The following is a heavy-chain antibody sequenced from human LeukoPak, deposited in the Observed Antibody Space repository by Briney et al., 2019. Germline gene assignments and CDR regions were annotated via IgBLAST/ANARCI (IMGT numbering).Heavy chain of an antibody. CDR3: ARETPIVATHGTEGFDY. V-gene: IGHV1-2*02. Sequence: ASVPVSCKSSGYTFTGYYMHWVRQAPGQGLEWMGLINPNSGGTNYAQKFQGRVTMTRDTSISAAYMELSRLRSDDTAVYYCARETPIVATHGTEGFDYWGQGTLVTVSS. CDR1: GYTFTGYY. CDR2: INPNSGGT. J-gene: IGHJ4*02. D-gene: IGHD5-12*01.